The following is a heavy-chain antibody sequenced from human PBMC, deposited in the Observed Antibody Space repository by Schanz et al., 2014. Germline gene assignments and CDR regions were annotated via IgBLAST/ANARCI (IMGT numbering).Heavy chain of an antibody. CDR2: ISDSGDTA. V-gene: IGHV3-23*04. CDR3: ARDLPRTFLFDY. CDR1: GFTFTNYA. Sequence: EVQLVESGGGLVQPGGSLRLSCAASGFTFTNYAMSWVRQAPGKGLEWVSLISDSGDTAYYADSVKGRFTISRDNAKNSLYLQMDSLRAEDTAVYYCARDLPRTFLFDYWGQGTLVNVSS. J-gene: IGHJ4*02.